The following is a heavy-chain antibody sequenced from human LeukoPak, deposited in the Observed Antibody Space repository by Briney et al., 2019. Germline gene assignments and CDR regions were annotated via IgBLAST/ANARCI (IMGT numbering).Heavy chain of an antibody. CDR1: GGSISSYY. V-gene: IGHV4-59*12. J-gene: IGHJ2*01. D-gene: IGHD2/OR15-2a*01. CDR3: ARGDGVIGAIGIGSWYFDL. Sequence: SETLSLTCTVSGGSISSYYWSWIRQPPGKGLEWIGYIYYSGSTNYHPSLKSRVLISVDTSKSQFSLKVNSVTAADTGVYYCARGDGVIGAIGIGSWYFDLWGRGTLVAVSS. CDR2: IYYSGST.